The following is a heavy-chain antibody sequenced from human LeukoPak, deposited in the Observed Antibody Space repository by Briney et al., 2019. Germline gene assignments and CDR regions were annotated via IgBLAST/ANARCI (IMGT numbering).Heavy chain of an antibody. V-gene: IGHV1-46*01. CDR1: GYTFTSYY. D-gene: IGHD3-10*01. J-gene: IGHJ4*02. CDR2: INPSGGST. CDR3: ARAPSRGYYFDY. Sequence: GASVKVSCKASGYTFTSYYMHWVRQAPGQGLEWMGIINPSGGSTSYAQKFQGRVTMTRDTSTSTGYMELSSLRSEDTAVYYCARAPSRGYYFDYWGQGTLVTVSS.